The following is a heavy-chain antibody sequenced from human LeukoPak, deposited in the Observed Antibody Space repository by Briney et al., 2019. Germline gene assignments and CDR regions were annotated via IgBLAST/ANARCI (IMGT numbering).Heavy chain of an antibody. CDR3: ARDVGFIVGATPGAFDI. Sequence: PGGSLRLSCAASGFTFSSSAMSWVRQAPGKGLEWVSAISGSGGSTYYADSVKGRFTISRDNSKNTLYLQMNSLRADDTAVYYCARDVGFIVGATPGAFDIWGQGTMVTVSS. CDR2: ISGSGGST. J-gene: IGHJ3*02. CDR1: GFTFSSSA. V-gene: IGHV3-23*01. D-gene: IGHD1-26*01.